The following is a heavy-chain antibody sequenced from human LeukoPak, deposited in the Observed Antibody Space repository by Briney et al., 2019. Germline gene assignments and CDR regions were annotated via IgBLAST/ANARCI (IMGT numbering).Heavy chain of an antibody. Sequence: GGTLRLSCAASGFTFSSYGMSWVRQAPGKGLEWVSSISSSSSYIYYADSVKGRFTISRDNAKNSLYLQMNSLRAEDTAVYYCARADSSGYYYPNYFDYWGQGTLVTVSS. CDR3: ARADSSGYYYPNYFDY. J-gene: IGHJ4*02. CDR1: GFTFSSYG. CDR2: ISSSSSYI. V-gene: IGHV3-21*01. D-gene: IGHD3-22*01.